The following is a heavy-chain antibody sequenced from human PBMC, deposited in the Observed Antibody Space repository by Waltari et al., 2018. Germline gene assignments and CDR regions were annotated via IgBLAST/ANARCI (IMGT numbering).Heavy chain of an antibody. D-gene: IGHD2-15*01. J-gene: IGHJ3*01. CDR2: SNPNSGGT. CDR3: ARANTFLLTRPPSALLSF. V-gene: IGHV1-2*02. CDR1: GYTFTGYY. Sequence: QVQLVQSGAEVKKPGASVKVSCKASGYTFTGYYMHWVRQAPGQGLEWMGWSNPNSGGTNYAQKFQGRVTITADKSTSTAYMELSSLRSEDTAVYYCARANTFLLTRPPSALLSFWGQGTMVTVSS.